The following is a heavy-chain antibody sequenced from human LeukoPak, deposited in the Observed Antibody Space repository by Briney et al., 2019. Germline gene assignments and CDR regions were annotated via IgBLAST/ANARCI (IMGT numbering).Heavy chain of an antibody. CDR1: GFPFSSYA. Sequence: GGSLRLSCAASGFPFSSYAMHWVRQAPGKGLKWVSAITVSGGTTYYAGTAKGRFTIYRDNSKNTLYLQMNSLRVEDTAVYNCAKGGLNAFDIWGQGTVVTVSS. CDR2: ITVSGGTT. J-gene: IGHJ3*02. D-gene: IGHD1-26*01. CDR3: AKGGLNAFDI. V-gene: IGHV3-23*01.